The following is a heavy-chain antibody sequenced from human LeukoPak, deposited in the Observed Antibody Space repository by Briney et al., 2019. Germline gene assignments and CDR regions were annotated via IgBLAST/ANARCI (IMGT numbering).Heavy chain of an antibody. J-gene: IGHJ6*03. V-gene: IGHV1-2*02. CDR3: ARGEPIAAAGFYYYYVDV. Sequence: GASVKVSCKASGYTFTGYYMHWVRQAPGQGLEWMGWINPNSGGTNYAQKFQGRVTMTRDTSISTAYMELSRLRSDDTAVYYCARGEPIAAAGFYYYYVDVWGKGTTVTISS. CDR1: GYTFTGYY. CDR2: INPNSGGT. D-gene: IGHD6-13*01.